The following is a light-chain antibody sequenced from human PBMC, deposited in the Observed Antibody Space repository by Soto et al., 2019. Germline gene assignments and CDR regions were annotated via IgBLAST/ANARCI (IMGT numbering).Light chain of an antibody. CDR3: QQYGSSPPWT. CDR1: QSVSSSY. V-gene: IGKV3-20*01. J-gene: IGKJ1*01. Sequence: ESVWTQSPGTLSFSPGERATLSCRAIQSVSSSYLAWYQQRPGQAPRLLIYGASSRPTGVPDRFSGSGSGTDFTLTISRLEPEDSAVYYCQQYGSSPPWTFGQGTKVDIK. CDR2: GAS.